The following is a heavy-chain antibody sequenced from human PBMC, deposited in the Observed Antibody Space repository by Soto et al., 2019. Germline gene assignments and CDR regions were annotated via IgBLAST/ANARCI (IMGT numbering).Heavy chain of an antibody. D-gene: IGHD7-27*01. CDR3: VRDRSWAFDH. CDR2: ISRDGGAI. J-gene: IGHJ4*02. CDR1: GFTFSDFS. Sequence: EVQLVESGGGLVQPGESLRLSCQASGFTFSDFSMNWFRQAPGKGLEWLSYISRDGGAIYYADAVMGRFTISRDNAKNSLYLQMNSLRGDDTAVYYCVRDRSWAFDHWGQGTLVTVSS. V-gene: IGHV3-48*01.